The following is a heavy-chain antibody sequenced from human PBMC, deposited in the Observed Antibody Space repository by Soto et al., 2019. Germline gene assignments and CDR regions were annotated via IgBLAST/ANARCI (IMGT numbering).Heavy chain of an antibody. J-gene: IGHJ4*02. CDR1: EFTFSSYA. CDR3: AKGHTSVYGHYFAS. CDR2: ISSSGTRT. Sequence: GGSLRLSCAASEFTFSSYAMSWVRQAPGTGLEWVSAISSSGTRTYYADSVKGRFTISRDNSKNTLSLQMNSLRAEDTAVYYCAKGHTSVYGHYFASWGQGTLVTVSS. V-gene: IGHV3-23*01. D-gene: IGHD3-22*01.